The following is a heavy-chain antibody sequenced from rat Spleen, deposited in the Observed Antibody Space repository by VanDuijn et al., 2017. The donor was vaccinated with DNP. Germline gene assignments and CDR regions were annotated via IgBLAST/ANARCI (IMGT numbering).Heavy chain of an antibody. Sequence: EVKLLESGGGLVQPGGSLRLSCAASGFTFADFYMSWIRQSPGKAPEWLSFIRNKANSYTTEYNPSVKGRFTISRDNAKSTLYLQMDSLRSEDTATYFCARHYAYWGQGTLVTVSS. CDR3: ARHYAY. CDR1: GFTFADFY. J-gene: IGHJ3*01. V-gene: IGHV7-6*01. CDR2: IRNKANSYTT.